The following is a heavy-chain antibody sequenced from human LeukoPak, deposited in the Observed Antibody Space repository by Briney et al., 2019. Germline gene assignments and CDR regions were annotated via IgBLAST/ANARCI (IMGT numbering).Heavy chain of an antibody. CDR2: IYYSGST. V-gene: IGHV4-59*01. D-gene: IGHD3-10*01. CDR1: GGSISSYY. CDR3: ARGRRSGSYYPFDY. J-gene: IGHJ4*02. Sequence: SETLSLTCTVSGGSISSYYWSRIRQPPGKGLEWIGYIYYSGSTNYNPSLKSRVTVSVDTSKNQFSLKLSSVTAADTAVYYCARGRRSGSYYPFDYWGQGTLVTVSS.